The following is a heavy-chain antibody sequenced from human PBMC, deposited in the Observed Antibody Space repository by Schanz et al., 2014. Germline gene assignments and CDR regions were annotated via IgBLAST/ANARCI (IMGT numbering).Heavy chain of an antibody. Sequence: EVHLEESGGGLVQPGGSQRLSCAVSGFTFSNCDMTWVRQAPGKGLEWVAIIDGRGITTFYADSVKGRFTISRVNAKNTVYLQMNSLRDYDTAVYYCAKRFHCSGSHPFDYWGQGTLVTVSS. J-gene: IGHJ4*02. V-gene: IGHV3-23*04. CDR3: AKRFHCSGSHPFDY. D-gene: IGHD3-10*02. CDR2: IDGRGITT. CDR1: GFTFSNCD.